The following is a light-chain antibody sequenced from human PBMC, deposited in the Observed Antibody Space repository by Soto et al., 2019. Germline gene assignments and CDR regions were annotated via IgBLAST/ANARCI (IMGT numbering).Light chain of an antibody. Sequence: IRMTQSPSALSASTGDRVTITCRASQGISSYLAWYQQKPGKAPKLLIYAASSLQSGVPSRFSGSGSGTDFTLTISSLQPEDFATYYCQQANSFPVTFGQGTRREIK. CDR3: QQANSFPVT. J-gene: IGKJ5*01. CDR1: QGISSY. V-gene: IGKV1D-12*01. CDR2: AAS.